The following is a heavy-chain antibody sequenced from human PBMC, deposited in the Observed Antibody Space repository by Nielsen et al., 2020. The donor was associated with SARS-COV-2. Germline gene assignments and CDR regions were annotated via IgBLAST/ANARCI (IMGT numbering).Heavy chain of an antibody. Sequence: ASVKVSCKASGYTSTNFHIHWVRQAPGQSLEWMGWIQVGSGNTKYSPKFQGRVTFTSDTSATTALMELSSLKSEDTAVYFCVIVTAALAFDPWGQGSLVTVPQ. CDR3: VIVTAALAFDP. J-gene: IGHJ5*02. V-gene: IGHV1-3*01. D-gene: IGHD3-16*02. CDR2: IQVGSGNT. CDR1: GYTSTNFH.